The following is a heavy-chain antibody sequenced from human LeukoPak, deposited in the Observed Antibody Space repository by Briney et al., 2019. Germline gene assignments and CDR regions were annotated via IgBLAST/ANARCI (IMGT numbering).Heavy chain of an antibody. CDR2: FDPEDGET. D-gene: IGHD4-11*01. Sequence: GASVKVSCKVSGYTLTELSMHWVRQAPGKGLEWMGGFDPEDGETIYAQKFQGRVTMTEDTSTDTAYMELSSLRSEDTAVYYCATDPIVDYSNYVFVGGNGTPHTPRYYYYGMDVWGQGTTVTVSS. V-gene: IGHV1-24*01. CDR3: ATDPIVDYSNYVFVGGNGTPHTPRYYYYGMDV. CDR1: GYTLTELS. J-gene: IGHJ6*02.